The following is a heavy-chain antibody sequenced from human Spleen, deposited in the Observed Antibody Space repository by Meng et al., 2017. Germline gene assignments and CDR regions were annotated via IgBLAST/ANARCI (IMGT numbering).Heavy chain of an antibody. CDR2: INHSGST. Sequence: QAPLPQWGAGVLEPSVSLALPRAVYGGSFSGYYRSWIRQPPGKGLVWIGEINHSGSTNYNPSLKSRVTISVDTSKNQFSLKLSSVTAADTAVYYCARGPPAGYWGQGTLVTVSS. CDR1: GGSFSGYY. CDR3: ARGPPAGY. J-gene: IGHJ4*02. V-gene: IGHV4-34*01.